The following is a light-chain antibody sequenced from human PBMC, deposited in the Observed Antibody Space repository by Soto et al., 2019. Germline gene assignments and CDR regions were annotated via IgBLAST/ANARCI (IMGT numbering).Light chain of an antibody. Sequence: QSALTQPRSVSGSPGQSVTISCTGTSSDVGGYNYVSWYQQHPGKAPKLMIYDVSKRPSGVPDRFSGSKSGNTASLTISGLQPEDEAEYYCTSYTTSSTWVFGGGTQLTVL. CDR1: SSDVGGYNY. CDR2: DVS. J-gene: IGLJ3*02. V-gene: IGLV2-11*01. CDR3: TSYTTSSTWV.